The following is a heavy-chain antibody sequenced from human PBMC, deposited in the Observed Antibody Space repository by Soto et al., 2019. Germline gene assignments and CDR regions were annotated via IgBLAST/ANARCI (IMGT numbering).Heavy chain of an antibody. J-gene: IGHJ6*02. CDR2: IYYSGSP. D-gene: IGHD3-3*01. CDR1: GCPCISAEWY. Sequence: PXETRCLTCTVSGCPCISAEWYWSWQPQPPGKGLEWIGYIYYSGSPYLNPSLKSRSIIPNDTSRNQFLLRLSSATAADAAVYYCASARGVTIGGVDVWGQGTPVTVSS. CDR3: ASARGVTIGGVDV. V-gene: IGHV4-30-4*01.